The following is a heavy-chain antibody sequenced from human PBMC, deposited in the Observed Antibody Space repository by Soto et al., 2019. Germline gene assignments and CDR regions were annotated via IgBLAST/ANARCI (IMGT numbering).Heavy chain of an antibody. CDR2: INPNSGGT. CDR3: ARGLIAAAGTWSDY. D-gene: IGHD6-13*01. Sequence: ASVKVSCKASGYTFTGYYMHWVRQAPGQGLEWMGWINPNSGGTNYAQKFQGWVTMTRDTSISTAYMELSRLRSDDTAVYYCARGLIAAAGTWSDYWGQGTLVVVSS. J-gene: IGHJ4*02. CDR1: GYTFTGYY. V-gene: IGHV1-2*04.